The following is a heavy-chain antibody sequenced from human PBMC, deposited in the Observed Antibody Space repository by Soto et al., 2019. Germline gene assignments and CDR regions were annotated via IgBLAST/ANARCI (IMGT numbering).Heavy chain of an antibody. CDR2: ISNDGSNE. Sequence: QVQVVDSGGGVVQPGGSLRLSCVASGFSFSTYGMHWVRQAPGKGLEWVTFISNDGSNEKYADSVKGRFIIARDNSKNTVYLQMNSLRDEDTAVYYCTKAPRRDRGNYFDYWGQGTLVTVSS. D-gene: IGHD3-10*01. J-gene: IGHJ4*02. CDR3: TKAPRRDRGNYFDY. CDR1: GFSFSTYG. V-gene: IGHV3-30*18.